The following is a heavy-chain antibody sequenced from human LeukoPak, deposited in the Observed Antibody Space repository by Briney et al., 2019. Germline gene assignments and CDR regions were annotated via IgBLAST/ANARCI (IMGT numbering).Heavy chain of an antibody. CDR2: IPYDGSNK. J-gene: IGHJ4*02. V-gene: IGHV3-30*04. D-gene: IGHD3-10*01. Sequence: PGGSLRLSCAASGFTFSSYAMHWVRQAPGKGLEWVAVIPYDGSNKYYADSVKGRFTISRDNSKNTLYLQMNSLRAEDTAVYYCAKEGTASFDYWGQGTLVTVSS. CDR1: GFTFSSYA. CDR3: AKEGTASFDY.